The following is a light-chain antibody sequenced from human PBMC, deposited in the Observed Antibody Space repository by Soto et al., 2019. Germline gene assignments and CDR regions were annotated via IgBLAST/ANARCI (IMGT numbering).Light chain of an antibody. CDR1: NSDVGSYNR. V-gene: IGLV2-18*02. J-gene: IGLJ1*01. Sequence: QSVLTQPPSVSGSPGQSVTISCTGTNSDVGSYNRVSWYQQPPGTAPKLMIYEVSNRPSGVPDRFSGSKSGNTASLTISGLQAEDEADYYCSSYTSSSTYVFGTGTQLTVL. CDR2: EVS. CDR3: SSYTSSSTYV.